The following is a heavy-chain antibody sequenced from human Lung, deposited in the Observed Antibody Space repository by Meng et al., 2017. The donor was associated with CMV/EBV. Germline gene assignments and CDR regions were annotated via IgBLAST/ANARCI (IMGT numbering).Heavy chain of an antibody. CDR1: GGSFSDYY. J-gene: IGHJ4*02. V-gene: IGHV4-34*01. CDR3: ARVQWLAYYFDS. D-gene: IGHD6-19*01. CDR2: INHSGST. Sequence: SETLSLTCGVYGGSFSDYYWSWIRQPPGKGLEWIGEINHSGSTNYNPSLKSRLTVSIDTSSDQFSLRLTSVTAADTAVYYRARVQWLAYYFDSWGQGTLVTVSS.